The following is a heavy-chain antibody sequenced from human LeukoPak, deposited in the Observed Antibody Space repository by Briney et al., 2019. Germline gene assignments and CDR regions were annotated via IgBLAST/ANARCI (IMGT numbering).Heavy chain of an antibody. Sequence: ASVKVSCKASGYTFTGYYMHWVRQAPGRGLEWMGWINPNSGGTNYAQKFQGRVTMTRDTSISTAYMELSRLRSDDTAVYYCARAVYDFWSGYSLLFDYWGQGTLVTVSS. CDR3: ARAVYDFWSGYSLLFDY. J-gene: IGHJ4*02. D-gene: IGHD3-3*01. CDR1: GYTFTGYY. V-gene: IGHV1-2*02. CDR2: INPNSGGT.